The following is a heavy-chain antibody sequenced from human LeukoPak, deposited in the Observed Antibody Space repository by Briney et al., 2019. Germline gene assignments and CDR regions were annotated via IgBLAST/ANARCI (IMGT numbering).Heavy chain of an antibody. J-gene: IGHJ2*01. Sequence: KPSETLSLTCTVSGGSISSYYWSWIRQPPGKGLEWIGYIYYSGSTNYNPSLKSRVTISVDTSKNQFSLKLSSVTAADTAVYYCARAQAYCGGDCYPPYWYFDLWGRGTLVTVSS. CDR2: IYYSGST. D-gene: IGHD2-21*02. V-gene: IGHV4-59*01. CDR3: ARAQAYCGGDCYPPYWYFDL. CDR1: GGSISSYY.